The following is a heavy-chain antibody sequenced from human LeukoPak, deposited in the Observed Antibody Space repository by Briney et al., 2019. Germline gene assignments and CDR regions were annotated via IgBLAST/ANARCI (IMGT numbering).Heavy chain of an antibody. Sequence: VASVKVSCKASGYTFTSYGISWVRQAPRQGLEWMGWISAYNGNTNYAQKLQGRVTMTTDTSTSTAYMELRSLRSDDTAVYYCARNYYDSSGQFYYFDYWGQGTLVTVSS. CDR2: ISAYNGNT. CDR1: GYTFTSYG. V-gene: IGHV1-18*01. D-gene: IGHD3-22*01. CDR3: ARNYYDSSGQFYYFDY. J-gene: IGHJ4*02.